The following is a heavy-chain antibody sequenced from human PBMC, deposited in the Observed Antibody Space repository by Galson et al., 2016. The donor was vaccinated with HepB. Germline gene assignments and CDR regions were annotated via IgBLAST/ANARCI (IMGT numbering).Heavy chain of an antibody. D-gene: IGHD6-13*01. V-gene: IGHV3-23*01. CDR1: GFSFSDYV. J-gene: IGHJ4*02. CDR3: AKSQSSTWYYLDY. Sequence: SLRLSCAASGFSFSDYVMSWVRQAPGKGLEWISGIRGSGVTTYYAESVKGRFTISRDNSRSTLHLLMNSLRPEDTAVYYCAKSQSSTWYYLDYWGQGTLVTVSS. CDR2: IRGSGVTT.